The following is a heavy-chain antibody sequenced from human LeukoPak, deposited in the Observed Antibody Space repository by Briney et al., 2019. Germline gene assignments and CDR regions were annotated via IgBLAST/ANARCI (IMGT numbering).Heavy chain of an antibody. CDR2: INHSGST. CDR1: GGSFSGYY. CDR3: ASANGSGKTYRIDY. V-gene: IGHV4-34*01. Sequence: SETLSLTCAVYGGSFSGYYWSWIRQPPGKGLEWIGEINHSGSTNYNPSLKSRVTISVDTSKNQFSLKLSSVTAADTAVYYCASANGSGKTYRIDYWGQGTLVTASS. J-gene: IGHJ4*02. D-gene: IGHD3-10*01.